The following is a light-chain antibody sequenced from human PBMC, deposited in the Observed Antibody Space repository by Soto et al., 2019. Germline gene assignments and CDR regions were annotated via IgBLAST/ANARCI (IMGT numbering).Light chain of an antibody. CDR2: GAS. CDR3: QQYNNWPQT. Sequence: VMTQSPATLSVSPGERATLSCRASQSVSSNLAWYQQKPGQAPRLLIYGASTRATGIPARFSGSGSGTEFTLTISSLQSEDFAVYYCQQYNNWPQTFGQGTKVEIK. J-gene: IGKJ1*01. V-gene: IGKV3-15*01. CDR1: QSVSSN.